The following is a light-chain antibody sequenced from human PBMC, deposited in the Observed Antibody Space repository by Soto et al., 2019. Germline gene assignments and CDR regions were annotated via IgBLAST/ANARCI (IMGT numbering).Light chain of an antibody. Sequence: DIQMTQSPSTLSASIGDRVTITCRASQNINSWLAWYQQKPGKAPKLLIYKASSLESGVPSRFSGSGSGTEFTLTISSLQPDDLAAYYCQYRGSFGQGTKVEIK. V-gene: IGKV1-5*03. J-gene: IGKJ1*01. CDR1: QNINSW. CDR2: KAS. CDR3: QYRGS.